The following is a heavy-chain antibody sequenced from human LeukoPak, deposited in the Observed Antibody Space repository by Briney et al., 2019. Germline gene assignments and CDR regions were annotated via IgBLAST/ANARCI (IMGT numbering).Heavy chain of an antibody. D-gene: IGHD3-10*01. J-gene: IGHJ5*02. CDR1: GGSISSGGYY. V-gene: IGHV4-31*03. CDR2: IYYSGST. Sequence: SETLSLTCTVSGGSISSGGYYWSWIRQHPGKGLEWIGYIYYSGSTYYNPSLKSRVTISVDTSKNQFSLKLSSVTAADTAVYYCARGYPGYYGSGSYYTHSWFDPWGQGTLVTVSS. CDR3: ARGYPGYYGSGSYYTHSWFDP.